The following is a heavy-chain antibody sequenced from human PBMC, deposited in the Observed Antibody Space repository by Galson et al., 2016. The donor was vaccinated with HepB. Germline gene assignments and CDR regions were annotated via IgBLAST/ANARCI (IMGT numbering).Heavy chain of an antibody. Sequence: SLRLSCAASGFAFTTYWMNWVRQAPGKGLEWVANIIQEGHDKNYVESVEGRFTISRDNAKNSVSLQMDSLRVEDTAVYYCARGIDSKREVAGKVYYYYGLDVWGQGTTVTVSS. J-gene: IGHJ6*02. D-gene: IGHD6-19*01. CDR2: IIQEGHDK. CDR3: ARGIDSKREVAGKVYYYYGLDV. CDR1: GFAFTTYW. V-gene: IGHV3-7*01.